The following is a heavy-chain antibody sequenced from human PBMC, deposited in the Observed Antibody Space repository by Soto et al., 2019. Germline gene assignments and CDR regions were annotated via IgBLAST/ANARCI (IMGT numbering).Heavy chain of an antibody. CDR3: ARIGGYHGPLDY. CDR1: GVSISSYF. J-gene: IGHJ4*02. V-gene: IGHV4-59*01. D-gene: IGHD3-16*02. Sequence: XAALSRTCADSGVSISSYFWSGIRQPPGRGLEWIGYTYHRGSTNYSPSLKSRVAISLDTSENQFSLKVSSVTAADTAVYYSARIGGYHGPLDYWGQGTPVTVSS. CDR2: TYHRGST.